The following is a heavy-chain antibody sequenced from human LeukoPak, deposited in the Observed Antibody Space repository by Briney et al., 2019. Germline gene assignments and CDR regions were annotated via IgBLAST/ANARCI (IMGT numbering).Heavy chain of an antibody. CDR2: TRFDGSIK. CDR3: ARWWGTRQYYFDY. Sequence: VRSLRLSCAVSGFIFSDYGFHWVRQAPGKGLEWVAVTRFDGSIKQYADSVKGRFTISRDDSKNTLYLQMNFLKSEDTAVYYCARWWGTRQYYFDYWGQGTLVTVSS. V-gene: IGHV3-33*01. J-gene: IGHJ4*02. CDR1: GFIFSDYG. D-gene: IGHD1-1*01.